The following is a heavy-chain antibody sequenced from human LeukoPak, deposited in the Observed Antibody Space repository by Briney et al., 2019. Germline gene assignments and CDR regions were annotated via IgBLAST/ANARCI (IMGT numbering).Heavy chain of an antibody. D-gene: IGHD6-19*01. Sequence: GGSLRLSCAASGFTFSSYGMHWVRQAPGKGLEWVAVIWYDGSNKYYADSVKGRFTISRDNSKNTLYLQMNSLRAEDTAVYYCAKVGGSGWFDYFDYWGQGTLVTVSS. CDR1: GFTFSSYG. V-gene: IGHV3-33*06. J-gene: IGHJ4*02. CDR3: AKVGGSGWFDYFDY. CDR2: IWYDGSNK.